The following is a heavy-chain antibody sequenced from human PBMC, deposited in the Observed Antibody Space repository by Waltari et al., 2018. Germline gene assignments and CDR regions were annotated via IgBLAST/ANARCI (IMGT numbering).Heavy chain of an antibody. CDR1: GFTFSSYW. CDR3: AREGRGYNWFDP. Sequence: EVQLVESGGGLVQPGGSLRLSCAASGFTFSSYWMHWVRQAPGKGLVWVSRISGDGSSISYADSGKGQFAISRDNAKNTLYLQMNSLRAEDTAVFYCAREGRGYNWFDPWGQGTLVTVSS. CDR2: ISGDGSSI. D-gene: IGHD3-10*01. V-gene: IGHV3-74*01. J-gene: IGHJ5*02.